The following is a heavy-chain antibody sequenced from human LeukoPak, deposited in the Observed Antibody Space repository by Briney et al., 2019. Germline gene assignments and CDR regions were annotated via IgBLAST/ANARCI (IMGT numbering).Heavy chain of an antibody. CDR2: VYYSGST. CDR1: GGSISSSSYY. J-gene: IGHJ4*02. Sequence: SETLSLTCTVSGGSISSSSYYWGWIRQHPGKGLEWIGSVYYSGSTYYNPSLKSRVTISVDTSKNQFSLKLSSVTAADTAVYYCALGIAGVFDYWGQGTLVTVSS. CDR3: ALGIAGVFDY. D-gene: IGHD1-26*01. V-gene: IGHV4-39*01.